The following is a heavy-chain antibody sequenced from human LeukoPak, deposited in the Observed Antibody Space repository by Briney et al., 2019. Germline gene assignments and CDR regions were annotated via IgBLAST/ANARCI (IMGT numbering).Heavy chain of an antibody. J-gene: IGHJ4*02. CDR1: GYTFSAYY. Sequence: GASVKVSCKASGYTFSAYYMHWVRQAPGQGLEWMGWINPNGGDTKYAQKFQGRVTMTRDTSISTAYMELSRLRFDDTAVYYCASGSSYDSSGRGIDYWGQGTLVTVSS. CDR2: INPNGGDT. D-gene: IGHD3-22*01. CDR3: ASGSSYDSSGRGIDY. V-gene: IGHV1-2*02.